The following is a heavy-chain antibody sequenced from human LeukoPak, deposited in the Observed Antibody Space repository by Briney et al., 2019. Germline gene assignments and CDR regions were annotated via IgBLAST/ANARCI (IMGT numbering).Heavy chain of an antibody. J-gene: IGHJ6*03. V-gene: IGHV3-7*01. CDR1: GFTFRSSS. CDR2: IKPDGSEK. Sequence: GGSLRLSSTTSGFTFRSSSFNWVRQAPGKGLEWVANIKPDGSEKKYGDSVKGRFTISRDNAKNSVYLQMSSLRAEETAVYYCARIAYADEGMDVWGKGTTVTVSS. CDR3: ARIAYADEGMDV. D-gene: IGHD2-21*01.